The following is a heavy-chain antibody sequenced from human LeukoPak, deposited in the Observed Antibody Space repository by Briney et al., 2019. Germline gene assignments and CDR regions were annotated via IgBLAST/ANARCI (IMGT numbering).Heavy chain of an antibody. CDR1: GFTFSGYA. D-gene: IGHD3-10*01. Sequence: PGGSLRLSCAASGFTFSGYAMNWVRQTPGKGLEWVAAISCSGGSTYYADSVKGRFTISRDNSKNTLYLQMNSLRAEDTAVYYCAKIPNNYYGSGSPYYFDYWGQGTLVTVSS. J-gene: IGHJ4*02. CDR3: AKIPNNYYGSGSPYYFDY. V-gene: IGHV3-23*01. CDR2: ISCSGGST.